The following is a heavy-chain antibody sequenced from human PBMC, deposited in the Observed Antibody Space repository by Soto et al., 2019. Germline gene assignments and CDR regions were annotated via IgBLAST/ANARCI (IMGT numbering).Heavy chain of an antibody. CDR3: AREGSYSAYNFAHGIQLWSFDF. CDR1: GGSINTFY. D-gene: IGHD5-12*01. J-gene: IGHJ4*02. CDR2: IFSRGST. V-gene: IGHV4-4*07. Sequence: PSETLSLTCTLSGGSINTFYWSWAPQPAGKGLEWIGRIFSRGSTSFNPSLESRVAMSVDTSKNHFSLILSSVTAADMAVYYCAREGSYSAYNFAHGIQLWSFDFWGQGALVTVSS.